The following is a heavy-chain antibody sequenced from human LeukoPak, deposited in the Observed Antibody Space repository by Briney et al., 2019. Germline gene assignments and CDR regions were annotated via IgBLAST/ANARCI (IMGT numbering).Heavy chain of an antibody. CDR1: VYTFAGYG. Sequence: ASGKVSCKASVYTFAGYGISWVRQAPGQGLEWMGWISAYSGNTNYAQKLQGRVTMTTDTSTSTAYMELRSLRSDDTAVYYCARDLLGAAAGPPLDYWGQGTLVTVSS. CDR3: ARDLLGAAAGPPLDY. V-gene: IGHV1-18*01. CDR2: ISAYSGNT. J-gene: IGHJ4*02. D-gene: IGHD6-13*01.